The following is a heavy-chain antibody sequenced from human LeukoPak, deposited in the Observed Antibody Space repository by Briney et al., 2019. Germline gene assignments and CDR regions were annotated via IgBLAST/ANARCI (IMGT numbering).Heavy chain of an antibody. J-gene: IGHJ4*02. CDR3: ARVADCSGGSCYSGVVYFDY. Sequence: GGSLRLSCAASGFTFSSYWMSWVRQAPGKGLEWVANIKQDGREKYYVDSVKGRFTISRDNAKNSLYLQMNSLRAEDTAVYYCARVADCSGGSCYSGVVYFDYWGQGTLVTVSS. D-gene: IGHD2-15*01. CDR2: IKQDGREK. CDR1: GFTFSSYW. V-gene: IGHV3-7*01.